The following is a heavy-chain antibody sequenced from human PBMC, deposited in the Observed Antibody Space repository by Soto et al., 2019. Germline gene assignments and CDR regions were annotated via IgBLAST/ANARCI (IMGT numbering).Heavy chain of an antibody. CDR2: IIPIFGTA. Sequence: ASVKVSCKASGGTFSSYAMSWVRQAPGQGLEWMGGIIPIFGTANYAQKFQGRVTITADESTSTAYMELSSLRSEDTAVYYCARVYNRDCGGDCYSYYFDYWGQGTLVTVSS. J-gene: IGHJ4*02. CDR3: ARVYNRDCGGDCYSYYFDY. CDR1: GGTFSSYA. V-gene: IGHV1-69*13. D-gene: IGHD2-21*02.